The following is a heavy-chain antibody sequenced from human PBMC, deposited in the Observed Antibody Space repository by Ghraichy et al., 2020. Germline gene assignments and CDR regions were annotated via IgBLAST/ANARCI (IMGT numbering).Heavy chain of an antibody. J-gene: IGHJ3*02. CDR3: TRPSGSYHYSGSFDI. D-gene: IGHD3-16*02. V-gene: IGHV4-39*01. Sequence: SETLSLTCTVSGGSISGSSYYWAWVRQPPGTGLEWIGTIYKSGNTYYNPSLRSRVTISVDTSKNQFSLKLRSVTAADTAVYYCTRPSGSYHYSGSFDIWGQGTMVPVSS. CDR1: GGSISGSSYY. CDR2: IYKSGNT.